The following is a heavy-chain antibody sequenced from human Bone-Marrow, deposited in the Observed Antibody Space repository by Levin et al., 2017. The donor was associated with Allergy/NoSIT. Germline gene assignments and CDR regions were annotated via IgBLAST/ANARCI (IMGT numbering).Heavy chain of an antibody. CDR1: GGSISSGDYY. Sequence: PSETLSLTCTVSGGSISSGDYYWSWIRQPPGKGLEWIGYIYYSGSTYYNPSLKSRVTISVDTSKNQFSLKLSSVTAADTAVYYCARDWVVRGVKHYFDYWGQGTLVTVSS. CDR3: ARDWVVRGVKHYFDY. J-gene: IGHJ4*02. V-gene: IGHV4-30-4*01. CDR2: IYYSGST. D-gene: IGHD3-10*01.